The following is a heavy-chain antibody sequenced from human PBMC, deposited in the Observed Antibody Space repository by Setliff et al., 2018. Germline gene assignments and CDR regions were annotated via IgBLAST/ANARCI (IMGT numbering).Heavy chain of an antibody. V-gene: IGHV4-59*08. Sequence: PSETLSLTCTVSGGSISNHYWSWIRQPPGKGLEWIGYIYYSGSTNSIPSLKSRVTISVDTSKNQFSLKLTSVTATDTAVYYCARHHAQYYSDSSGYYYEDWYFDLWGRGTLVTVSS. D-gene: IGHD3-22*01. CDR3: ARHHAQYYSDSSGYYYEDWYFDL. CDR1: GGSISNHY. CDR2: IYYSGST. J-gene: IGHJ2*01.